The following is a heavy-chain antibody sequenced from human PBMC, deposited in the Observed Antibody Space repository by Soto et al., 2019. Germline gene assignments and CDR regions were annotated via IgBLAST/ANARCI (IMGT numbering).Heavy chain of an antibody. CDR1: GYTFTSYY. D-gene: IGHD5-12*01. Sequence: GASVKVSCKASGYTFTSYYMHWVRQAPGQGLEWMGIINPSGGSTSYAQKFQGRVTITADKSTGTAYMELNRLRSEDTAVYYCVRDSPIGSTFSGYDGIDYWGQGTLVTVSS. CDR3: VRDSPIGSTFSGYDGIDY. V-gene: IGHV1-46*01. J-gene: IGHJ4*02. CDR2: INPSGGST.